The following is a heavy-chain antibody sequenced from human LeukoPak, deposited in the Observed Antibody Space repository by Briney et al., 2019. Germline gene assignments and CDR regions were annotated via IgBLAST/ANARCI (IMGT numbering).Heavy chain of an antibody. J-gene: IGHJ4*02. CDR1: GGSMSPYH. D-gene: IGHD6-19*01. CDR3: ARAVSGRFDY. CDR2: IYYSGST. Sequence: PTETLSLTCTVSGGSMSPYHWGWIRQPPGKGLEWTGYIYYSGSTNYNPSLKSRVTISVDTSKNQFSLKLSSVTAADTAIYYCARAVSGRFDYWGQGTLVTVSS. V-gene: IGHV4-59*08.